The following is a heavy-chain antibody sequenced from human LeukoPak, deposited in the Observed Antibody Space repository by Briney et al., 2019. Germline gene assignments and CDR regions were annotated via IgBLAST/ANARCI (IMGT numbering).Heavy chain of an antibody. Sequence: GGSLRLSCAASGFSFMNAWMIWVRQAPGKGLEWVGRIKSNADGGTPDYAAPARGRFTISRDDSKNTLYLQMNSLKTEGTAVYYCTTFYHEYSPYWGRGTLVTVSS. D-gene: IGHD2/OR15-2a*01. V-gene: IGHV3-15*01. CDR1: GFSFMNAW. CDR2: IKSNADGGTP. CDR3: TTFYHEYSPY. J-gene: IGHJ4*02.